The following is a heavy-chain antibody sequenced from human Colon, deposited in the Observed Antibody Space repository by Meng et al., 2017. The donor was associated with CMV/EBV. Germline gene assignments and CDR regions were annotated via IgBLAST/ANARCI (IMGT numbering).Heavy chain of an antibody. CDR2: IWYDGSKK. CDR3: AKNFLYGMDV. J-gene: IGHJ6*02. CDR1: GFTFTTFW. V-gene: IGHV3-33*03. D-gene: IGHD1-7*01. Sequence: GESLKISCAASGFTFTTFWMTWVRQAPGKGLEWVAVIWYDGSKKYYADSVKGRFTISRDNSKNTLYMEMNSLRAEDTAVYYCAKNFLYGMDVWGQGTTVTVSS.